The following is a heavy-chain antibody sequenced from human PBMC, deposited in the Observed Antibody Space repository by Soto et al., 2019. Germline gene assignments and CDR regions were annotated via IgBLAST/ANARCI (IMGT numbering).Heavy chain of an antibody. Sequence: EVHLVESGGGLVKPGGSLRLSCAASGFTFSRYGMNWVRQAPGKGLELVSSISGLSSYIYYADSVKVRFTVSRDNAKNTLYVQISIVTAEDTAVYYCAIEPRQRLADSYYYGMEVWGQGTTVIVSS. V-gene: IGHV3-21*06. D-gene: IGHD6-25*01. CDR3: AIEPRQRLADSYYYGMEV. CDR1: GFTFSRYG. CDR2: ISGLSSYI. J-gene: IGHJ6*02.